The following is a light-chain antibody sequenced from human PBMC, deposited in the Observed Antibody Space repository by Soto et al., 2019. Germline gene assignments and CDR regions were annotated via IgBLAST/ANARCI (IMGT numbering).Light chain of an antibody. CDR1: SSNIGAGYD. V-gene: IGLV1-40*01. CDR2: RNT. J-gene: IGLJ1*01. CDR3: QSYDSSLSGSSV. Sequence: QLVLTQPPSVSGAPGQRVTISCTGSSSNIGAGYDVHWYQQLPGTAPKLLIYRNTNRPSGVPDRFSGSKSGTSASLAITGLQAEDEADYYCQSYDSSLSGSSVFGTGTKLTVL.